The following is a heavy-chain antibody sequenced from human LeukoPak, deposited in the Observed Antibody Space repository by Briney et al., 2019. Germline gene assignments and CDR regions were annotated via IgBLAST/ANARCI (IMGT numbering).Heavy chain of an antibody. V-gene: IGHV3-20*04. J-gene: IGHJ6*03. D-gene: IGHD3-22*01. CDR1: GFTFDDYG. Sequence: GGSLRLSCAASGFTFDDYGMSWVRQAPGKGLEWVSGINWNGGSTVYADSVKGRFTISRDNAKNSLYLQMNSLRAEDTALYYCARGRDYYDSSGQGRYYYYYMDVGGKGTTVTVSS. CDR3: ARGRDYYDSSGQGRYYYYYMDV. CDR2: INWNGGST.